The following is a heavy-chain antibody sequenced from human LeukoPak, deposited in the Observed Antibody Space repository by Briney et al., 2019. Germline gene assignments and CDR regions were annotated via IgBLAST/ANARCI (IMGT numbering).Heavy chain of an antibody. CDR1: GYTFTDYP. Sequence: GASVKVSCKASGYTFTDYPINWVRQAPGQGLDLMGWIYTNTGNPTYVQGFTGRFVFSLETSVSTAYLQISSLKAEDTAVHYCARGYDTTGYYPYWGQGTQVTVSS. CDR2: IYTNTGNP. D-gene: IGHD3-22*01. CDR3: ARGYDTTGYYPY. V-gene: IGHV7-4-1*02. J-gene: IGHJ4*02.